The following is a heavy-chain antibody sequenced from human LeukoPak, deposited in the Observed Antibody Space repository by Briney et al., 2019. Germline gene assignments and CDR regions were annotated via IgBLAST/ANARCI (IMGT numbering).Heavy chain of an antibody. CDR2: INWHGGST. J-gene: IGHJ4*02. CDR3: ARVFYYYGSGSLYYFDY. Sequence: PGGSLRLSCAASGFTFDDYGMSWVRQAPGKGVKWVSGINWHGGSTGYADSVKGRFTISRDNAKNSLYLQMNSVRAEDTALYYFARVFYYYGSGSLYYFDYWGQGTLVTVSS. V-gene: IGHV3-20*04. D-gene: IGHD3-10*01. CDR1: GFTFDDYG.